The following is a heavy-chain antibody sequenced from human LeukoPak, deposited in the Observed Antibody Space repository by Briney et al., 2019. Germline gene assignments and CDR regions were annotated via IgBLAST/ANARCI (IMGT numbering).Heavy chain of an antibody. CDR3: AREVWGIVGATTYFDY. J-gene: IGHJ4*02. V-gene: IGHV3-30-3*01. D-gene: IGHD1-26*01. Sequence: GRSLRLSCAASGFTFSSYAMHWVRQVPGKGLEWVAVISYDGSNKYYADSVKGRFTISRDNSKNTLYLQMNSLRAEDTAVYYCAREVWGIVGATTYFDYWGQGTLVTVSS. CDR2: ISYDGSNK. CDR1: GFTFSSYA.